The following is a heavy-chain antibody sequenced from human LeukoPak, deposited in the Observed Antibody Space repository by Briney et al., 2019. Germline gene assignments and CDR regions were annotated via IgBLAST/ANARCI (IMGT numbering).Heavy chain of an antibody. J-gene: IGHJ4*02. V-gene: IGHV3-74*01. Sequence: TGGSLRLSCVASGFTFGTYWMHWVRQAPGKGLLWVSRINSDGRTTNYADSVRGRFTISRDNARNTLHLQMNSLRDDDTAVYYCVTAGNYRFDNWGQGTLVTVSS. CDR3: VTAGNYRFDN. CDR1: GFTFGTYW. CDR2: INSDGRTT. D-gene: IGHD5-24*01.